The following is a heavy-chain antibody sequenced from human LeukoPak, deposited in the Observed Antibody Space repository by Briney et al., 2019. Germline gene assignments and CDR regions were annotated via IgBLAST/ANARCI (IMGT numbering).Heavy chain of an antibody. CDR3: ARGSRFDP. CDR2: INPNDGDT. Sequence: GASVKVSCKASGYTFTDYYMHWVRQAPGQGFEWMGWINPNDGDTNYAQKFQGRVTMTRDTSISTAHMEVSRLRSDDTAVYYCARGSRFDPWGQGTLVTVSS. J-gene: IGHJ5*02. CDR1: GYTFTDYY. V-gene: IGHV1-2*02.